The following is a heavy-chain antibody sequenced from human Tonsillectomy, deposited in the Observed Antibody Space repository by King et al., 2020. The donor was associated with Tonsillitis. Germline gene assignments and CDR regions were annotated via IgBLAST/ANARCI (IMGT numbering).Heavy chain of an antibody. V-gene: IGHV3-9*01. D-gene: IGHD3-10*01. CDR2: ISWKSGTI. Sequence: VQLVESGGGLVQPGRSLKLSCAASGFIFDDYAMHWVRQAPGKGLEWVSGISWKSGTIVYADSVKGRFTISRDNAKNSLSLLVNSLRPEDSALYYCAKGVFGDGVTLECFDAWGQGTLVIVSS. CDR1: GFIFDDYA. J-gene: IGHJ5*02. CDR3: AKGVFGDGVTLECFDA.